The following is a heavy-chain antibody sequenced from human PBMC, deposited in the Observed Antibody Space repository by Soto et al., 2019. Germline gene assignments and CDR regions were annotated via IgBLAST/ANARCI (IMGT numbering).Heavy chain of an antibody. CDR2: INHSGST. Sequence: SETLSLTCAVYGGSFSGYYWSWIRQPPGKGLEWIGEINHSGSTNYNPSLESRVTISVDTSKNQFSLKLSSVTAADTAVYYCGRIAQGAAMSREGYYYYYMDVWGKGTTVTVSS. CDR1: GGSFSGYY. D-gene: IGHD6-25*01. CDR3: GRIAQGAAMSREGYYYYYMDV. V-gene: IGHV4-34*01. J-gene: IGHJ6*03.